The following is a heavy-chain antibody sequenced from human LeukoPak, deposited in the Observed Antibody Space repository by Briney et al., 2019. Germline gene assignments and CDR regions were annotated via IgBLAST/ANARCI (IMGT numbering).Heavy chain of an antibody. J-gene: IGHJ3*02. D-gene: IGHD6-19*01. Sequence: PSETLSLTCTVSGGSISSSSYYWGWIRQPPGKGLEWIGSIYYSGSTYYNPSLKSRVTISVDTSKNQFSLKLSSVTAADTAVYYCARESPAVAATDAFDIWGQGTMVTVSS. CDR2: IYYSGST. CDR1: GGSISSSSYY. CDR3: ARESPAVAATDAFDI. V-gene: IGHV4-39*07.